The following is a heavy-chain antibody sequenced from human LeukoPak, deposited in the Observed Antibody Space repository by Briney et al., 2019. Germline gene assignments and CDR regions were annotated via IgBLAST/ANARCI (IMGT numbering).Heavy chain of an antibody. CDR2: INHSGRT. J-gene: IGHJ5*02. V-gene: IGHV4-34*01. D-gene: IGHD2-21*01. CDR3: ARCSPYSRWFDL. Sequence: SETLSLTCAVYGGSFSGYYWSWIRQPPGKGLEWIGEINHSGRTNYNPSLKSRVNISVDTSKNQYSLKLSSVTAADTAVYYCARCSPYSRWFDLWGQGTLVTVSS. CDR1: GGSFSGYY.